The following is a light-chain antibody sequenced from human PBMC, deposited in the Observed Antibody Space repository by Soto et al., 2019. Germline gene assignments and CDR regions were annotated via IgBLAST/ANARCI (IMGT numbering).Light chain of an antibody. CDR2: GNN. CDR3: QSFDTRLNSVV. V-gene: IGLV1-40*01. J-gene: IGLJ2*01. Sequence: QSAVTQPPSVSGAPGQRVTISCSGSSSNIGAGYDVHWYQQFPGTAPKLLIYGNNNRPSGVPDRFSGSKSGTSASLAITGLQAEDEADYYCQSFDTRLNSVVFGGGTKL. CDR1: SSNIGAGYD.